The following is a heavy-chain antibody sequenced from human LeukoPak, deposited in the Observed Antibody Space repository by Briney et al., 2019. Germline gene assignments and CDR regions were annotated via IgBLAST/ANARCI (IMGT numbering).Heavy chain of an antibody. CDR1: GYTFTSYY. V-gene: IGHV1-46*01. Sequence: ASVTVSCKASGYTFTSYYMHWVRQAPGQGLEWMGLINPSGGSTSYAQKFQGRVTMTRDTSTSTVYMELSSLRSEDTAVYYCARDNSVEDTAWWFDPWGQGTLVTVSS. J-gene: IGHJ5*02. CDR3: ARDNSVEDTAWWFDP. CDR2: INPSGGST. D-gene: IGHD4-23*01.